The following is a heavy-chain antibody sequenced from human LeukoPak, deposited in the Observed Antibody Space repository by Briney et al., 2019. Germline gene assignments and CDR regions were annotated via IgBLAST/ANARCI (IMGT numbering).Heavy chain of an antibody. V-gene: IGHV4-61*05. D-gene: IGHD2-15*01. CDR1: GGSISSSIYY. Sequence: PSETLSLTCIVSGGSISSSIYYWAWVRQPPGKGLECIGYIFYTESANYNPSLKSRVTISVDTSKNQFSLKLTSVTAADTAVYYCARRGGSPLGAFDIWGQGTMVTVSS. J-gene: IGHJ3*02. CDR2: IFYTESA. CDR3: ARRGGSPLGAFDI.